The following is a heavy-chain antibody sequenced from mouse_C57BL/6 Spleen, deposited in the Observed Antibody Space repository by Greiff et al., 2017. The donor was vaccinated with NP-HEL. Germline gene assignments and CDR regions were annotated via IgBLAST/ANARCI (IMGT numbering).Heavy chain of an antibody. J-gene: IGHJ1*03. Sequence: EVQLQQSGPELVKPGASVKMSCKASGYTFTDYNMHWVKQSHGKSLEWIGYINPNNGGTSYNQKFKGKATLTVNKSSSTAYMELRSLTSEDSAGYDCARTTAVVGDRCGYFDVWGTGTTVTVSS. V-gene: IGHV1-22*01. CDR3: ARTTAVVGDRCGYFDV. D-gene: IGHD1-1*01. CDR1: GYTFTDYN. CDR2: INPNNGGT.